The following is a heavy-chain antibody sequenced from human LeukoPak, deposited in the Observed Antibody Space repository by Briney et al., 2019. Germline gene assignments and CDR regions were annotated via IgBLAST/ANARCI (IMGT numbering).Heavy chain of an antibody. Sequence: GGSLRLSCAASGFTFSSYAMSWVRQAPGKGLEWLSSITSSSDIYYADSLKGRITISRDNTKNSLYLQMNSLRAEDTAVYYCAREAGSTWHPVDYWGQGTLVTVSS. CDR1: GFTFSSYA. J-gene: IGHJ4*02. V-gene: IGHV3-21*01. D-gene: IGHD6-13*01. CDR3: AREAGSTWHPVDY. CDR2: ITSSSDI.